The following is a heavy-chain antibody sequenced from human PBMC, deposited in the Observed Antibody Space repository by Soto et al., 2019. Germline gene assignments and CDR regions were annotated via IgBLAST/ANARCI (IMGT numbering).Heavy chain of an antibody. J-gene: IGHJ4*02. V-gene: IGHV3-30-3*01. CDR3: ARVPSMVRGLMGGRFDY. CDR2: MSSDGSTE. D-gene: IGHD3-10*01. Sequence: PGGSLRLSCAASGFIFSAYIMHWVRQAPGKGLEWVAVMSSDGSTEYYADSVKGRFTISRDNSGNILYLQMNSLRPEDTAIYYCARVPSMVRGLMGGRFDYCAQRTLVTVSS. CDR1: GFIFSAYI.